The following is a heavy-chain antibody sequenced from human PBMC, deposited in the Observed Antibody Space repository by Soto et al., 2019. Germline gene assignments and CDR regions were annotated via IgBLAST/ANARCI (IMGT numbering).Heavy chain of an antibody. CDR2: IDPSDSYT. J-gene: IGHJ6*02. CDR3: ASSVCGGDCYSPSYYYYGMDV. V-gene: IGHV5-10-1*01. Sequence: GESLKISCKGSGYSFTSYWISWVRQMPGKGLEWMGRIDPSDSYTNYSPSFQGHVTISADKSISTAYLQWSSLKASDTAMYYCASSVCGGDCYSPSYYYYGMDVWGQGTTVTSP. CDR1: GYSFTSYW. D-gene: IGHD2-21*02.